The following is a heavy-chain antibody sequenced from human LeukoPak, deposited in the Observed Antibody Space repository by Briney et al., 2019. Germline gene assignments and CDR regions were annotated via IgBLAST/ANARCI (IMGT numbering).Heavy chain of an antibody. CDR2: IYYSGST. CDR3: ARGVEDIVVVVAATGPNWFDP. Sequence: PSETLSLTCTVSGGSISSGDYYWSWIRQPPGKGLEWIGYIYYSGSTYYNPSLKSRVTISVDTSKNQFSLKLSSVTAADTAVYYCARGVEDIVVVVAATGPNWFDPWGQGTLVTVSS. D-gene: IGHD2-15*01. J-gene: IGHJ5*02. V-gene: IGHV4-30-4*01. CDR1: GGSISSGDYY.